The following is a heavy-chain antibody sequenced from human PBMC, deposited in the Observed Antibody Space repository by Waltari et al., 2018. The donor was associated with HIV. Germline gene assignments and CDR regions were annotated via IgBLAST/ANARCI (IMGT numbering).Heavy chain of an antibody. CDR3: AKDPDGYNYDYFDY. V-gene: IGHV3-23*01. Sequence: EVQLLESGGGLVPPGGSLRLSCAASGVPFRTYAMSWVRQAPGKGLEWVSAISGSGGSTYHADSVKGRFTISRDNSKNTLYLQMNSLRAEDTAVYYCAKDPDGYNYDYFDYWGQGTLVTVSS. CDR2: ISGSGGST. D-gene: IGHD5-12*01. J-gene: IGHJ4*02. CDR1: GVPFRTYA.